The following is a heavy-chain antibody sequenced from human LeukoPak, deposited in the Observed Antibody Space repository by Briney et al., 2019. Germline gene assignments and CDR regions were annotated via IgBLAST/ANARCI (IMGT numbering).Heavy chain of an antibody. CDR3: ARVGVYYGSGRNWFDP. CDR1: GGSISSYY. Sequence: SETLSLTCTVSGGSISSYYWSWIRQPPGKGLEWIGYIYYSGSTNYNPSLKSRVTISVDTSKNQFSLKLSSVTAADTAVYYCARVGVYYGSGRNWFDPWGQGTLVTVSS. J-gene: IGHJ5*02. CDR2: IYYSGST. D-gene: IGHD3-10*01. V-gene: IGHV4-59*12.